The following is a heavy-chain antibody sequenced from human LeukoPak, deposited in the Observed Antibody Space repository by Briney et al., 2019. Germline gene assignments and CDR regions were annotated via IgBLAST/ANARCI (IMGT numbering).Heavy chain of an antibody. V-gene: IGHV3-15*01. CDR3: TTDRAGYCSSTSCYVPTDY. CDR2: IKSKTDGGTT. CDR1: GFTFSNAW. Sequence: GGSLRLSCAASGFTFSNAWMSWVRQAPGKGLEWVGRIKSKTDGGTTDYAAPVKGRFTISRDDSKNTLYLQMDSLKTEDTAVYYCTTDRAGYCSSTSCYVPTDYWGQGTLVTVSS. D-gene: IGHD2-2*01. J-gene: IGHJ4*02.